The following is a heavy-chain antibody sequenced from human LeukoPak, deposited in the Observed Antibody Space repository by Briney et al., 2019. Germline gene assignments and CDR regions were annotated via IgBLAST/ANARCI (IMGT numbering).Heavy chain of an antibody. CDR1: GFTVSSNY. D-gene: IGHD1-26*01. Sequence: GGSLRLSCAASGFTVSSNYMSWVRQAPGKGLEWVSVIYSGGSTYYADSVKGRFTISRDNSKNTLYLQMNSLRAENTAVYYGTRYKARWYSGRYPYYYYYMDVWGKGTTVTVSS. CDR3: TRYKARWYSGRYPYYYYYMDV. CDR2: IYSGGST. V-gene: IGHV3-53*01. J-gene: IGHJ6*03.